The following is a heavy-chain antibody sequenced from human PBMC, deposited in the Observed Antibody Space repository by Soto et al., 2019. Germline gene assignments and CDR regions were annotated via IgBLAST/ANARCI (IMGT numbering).Heavy chain of an antibody. J-gene: IGHJ4*01. V-gene: IGHV3-53*01. CDR2: IYSGGST. CDR3: ARDPSPYTSGWYGIDF. Sequence: GGSLRLSCAASGFTVSSNYMSWVRQAPGKGLEWVSVIYSGGSTYYADSVKGRFTISRDNSKNTLYLQMNSLRAEDTAVYYCARDPSPYTSGWYGIDFWGHGTLVTVSS. CDR1: GFTVSSNY. D-gene: IGHD6-19*01.